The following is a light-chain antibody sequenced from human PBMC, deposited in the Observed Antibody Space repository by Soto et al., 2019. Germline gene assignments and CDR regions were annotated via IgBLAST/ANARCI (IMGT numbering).Light chain of an antibody. CDR1: QSISRY. Sequence: DIPMTQSPASMSASPGARVAFACGASQSISRYLAWYQQKPGKAPKLLIYAASSLESGVPSRFSGSGSGTEFTLTINSLQAEDFATYYCQQNYSFPLTFGQGTQVDIK. CDR3: QQNYSFPLT. J-gene: IGKJ1*01. V-gene: IGKV1-5*01. CDR2: AAS.